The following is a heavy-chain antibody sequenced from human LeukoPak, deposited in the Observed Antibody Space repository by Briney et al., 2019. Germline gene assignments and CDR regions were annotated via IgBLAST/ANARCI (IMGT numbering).Heavy chain of an antibody. V-gene: IGHV1-46*01. Sequence: ASVKVSCKASGYTFTSSFIHWVRQAPGQGHEWMGIINPSDGSTSYAQKFQGRVTTTRDTSTTTVYMELSSLRSEDTAVYSCARSWSGYGPGSYWGQGTLVTVSS. CDR1: GYTFTSSF. D-gene: IGHD3-3*01. CDR3: ARSWSGYGPGSY. CDR2: INPSDGST. J-gene: IGHJ4*02.